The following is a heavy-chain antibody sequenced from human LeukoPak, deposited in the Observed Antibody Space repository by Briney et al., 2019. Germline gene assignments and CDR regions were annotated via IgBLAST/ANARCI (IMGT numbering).Heavy chain of an antibody. CDR2: IKQDGSEK. D-gene: IGHD3-10*01. V-gene: IGHV3-7*01. J-gene: IGHJ4*02. CDR1: GFTFSSYW. Sequence: GGSLRLSCAASGFTFSSYWMSWVRQAPGKGLEWVANIKQDGSEKYYVDSVKGRFTISRDNAKNSLYLQMNSLRAEDTAVYYCARDVYGRGMVPWFGELNFDYWGQGTLVTVSS. CDR3: ARDVYGRGMVPWFGELNFDY.